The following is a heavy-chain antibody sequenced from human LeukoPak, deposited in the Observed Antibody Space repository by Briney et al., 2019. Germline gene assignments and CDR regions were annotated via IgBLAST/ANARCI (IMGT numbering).Heavy chain of an antibody. CDR2: IYYSGST. D-gene: IGHD5-24*01. Sequence: SETLSLTCTVSGGSISSYYWSWIRQPPGKGLEWIGYIYYSGSTNYNPSLKSRVTISVDTSKNRFSLKLSSVTAADTAVYYCARDLGEMGPSILWGQGTLVTVSS. J-gene: IGHJ4*02. CDR1: GGSISSYY. CDR3: ARDLGEMGPSIL. V-gene: IGHV4-59*01.